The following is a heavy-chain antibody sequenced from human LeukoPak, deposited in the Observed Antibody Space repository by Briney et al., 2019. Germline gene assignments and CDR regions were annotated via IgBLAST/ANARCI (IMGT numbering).Heavy chain of an antibody. CDR2: ISGSGGST. CDR1: GFTSSSYA. CDR3: AKTKSDSVPPV. D-gene: IGHD2-21*01. Sequence: GGSLRLSCAASGFTSSSYAMSSVRQAPGKGLERVSAISGSGGSTYYADSVKGRFTISRDNSKNTLYLQMNSLRAEDTAVYYCAKTKSDSVPPVWGKGTTVTVSS. J-gene: IGHJ6*04. V-gene: IGHV3-23*01.